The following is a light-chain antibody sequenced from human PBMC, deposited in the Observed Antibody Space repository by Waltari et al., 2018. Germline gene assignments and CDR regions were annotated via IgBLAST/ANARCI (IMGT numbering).Light chain of an antibody. CDR2: KAS. V-gene: IGKV1-5*03. Sequence: DIQMTQSPSTLSASVGDRVTITCRASQRLSNWLAWYQQKPGKAPKVLIYKASTLESGVPSRFSGSGSGTEFTRTISSLQPDDFATYYCQQYRNLWTFGQGTKVEIK. CDR3: QQYRNLWT. CDR1: QRLSNW. J-gene: IGKJ1*01.